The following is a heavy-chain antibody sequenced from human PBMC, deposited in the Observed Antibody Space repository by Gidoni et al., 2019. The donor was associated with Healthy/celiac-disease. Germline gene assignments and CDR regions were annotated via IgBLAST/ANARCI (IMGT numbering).Heavy chain of an antibody. Sequence: QVQLVESGGGVVQPGRSLRLSCAASGFTFRSYAMHWVRQAPGKGLELVAVISYDGSNKYYADSVKGRFTISRDNSKNTLYLQMNSLRAEDTAVYYCARDPGLRYFDWLFDYWGQGTLVTVSS. V-gene: IGHV3-30-3*01. D-gene: IGHD3-9*01. CDR1: GFTFRSYA. CDR3: ARDPGLRYFDWLFDY. CDR2: ISYDGSNK. J-gene: IGHJ4*02.